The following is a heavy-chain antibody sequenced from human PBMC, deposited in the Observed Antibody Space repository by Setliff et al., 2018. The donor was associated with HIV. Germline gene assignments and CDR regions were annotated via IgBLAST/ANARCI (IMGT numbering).Heavy chain of an antibody. J-gene: IGHJ4*02. CDR1: GGSITGYF. CDR2: IFYNGNT. V-gene: IGHV4-59*04. Sequence: SETLSLTCTVSGGSITGYFWNWIRQSPGKGLEWIGYIFYNGNTYYSPALKSRVTISIDTSRNRFSLRLSSVTAADSAVYYCARQGAVTGHSFDFWGQGTLVTVSS. D-gene: IGHD6-19*01. CDR3: ARQGAVTGHSFDF.